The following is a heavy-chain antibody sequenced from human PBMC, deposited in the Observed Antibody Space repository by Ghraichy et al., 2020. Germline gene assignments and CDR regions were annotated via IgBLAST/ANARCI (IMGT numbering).Heavy chain of an antibody. V-gene: IGHV4-38-2*01. D-gene: IGHD2-8*02. CDR2: IYHSGTT. CDR3: ARADCTGGYCYYFDY. J-gene: IGHJ4*02. Sequence: SQTLSLTCAVSGFSIGSTYYWGWIRQPPGKGLEWIGSIYHSGTTFYNPSLKSPVTISVDTSKNQFSLKLSSVTAADTAVYYCARADCTGGYCYYFDYWGQGTLVTVSS. CDR1: GFSIGSTYY.